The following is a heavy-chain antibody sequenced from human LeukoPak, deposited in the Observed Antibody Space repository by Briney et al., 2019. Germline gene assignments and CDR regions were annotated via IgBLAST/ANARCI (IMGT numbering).Heavy chain of an antibody. Sequence: SETLSLTCAVSGVPFSNYYWSWVRQSPRQGLEWIEEINHSGYTNYNPSLKSRVTMSIDTSKNQFSLILTSVTAADAGAYYCTRAVAGHPDWGQGTLVTVSS. V-gene: IGHV4-34*01. D-gene: IGHD6-19*01. J-gene: IGHJ4*02. CDR2: INHSGYT. CDR3: TRAVAGHPD. CDR1: GVPFSNYY.